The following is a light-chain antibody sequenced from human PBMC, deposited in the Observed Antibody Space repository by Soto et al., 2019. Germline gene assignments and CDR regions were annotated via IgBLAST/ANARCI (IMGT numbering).Light chain of an antibody. CDR1: QSVGTY. J-gene: IGKJ4*01. CDR3: QQRSNWPLT. V-gene: IGKV3-11*01. CDR2: DAS. Sequence: EIVLTQSPATLSLSPGERATLSCRASQSVGTYLGWYQHKPGQAPRLLIYDASNLATGIPARFSGSGSGTDFTLTISSLQPEDFVVYYCQQRSNWPLTFGGGTKVEIK.